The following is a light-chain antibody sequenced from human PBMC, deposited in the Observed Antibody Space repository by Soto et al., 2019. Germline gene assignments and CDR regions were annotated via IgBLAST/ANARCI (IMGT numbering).Light chain of an antibody. CDR1: QSVNNNY. Sequence: EIVMTQSPGTLSVSPGERATLSCRTSQSVNNNYLAWYQQKPGQAPRLLIYGASSRATGIPDRFSGSGSGTDFTLSISRLEPEDFAVYYCQQYSSLWTFGQGTKVDI. CDR2: GAS. CDR3: QQYSSLWT. J-gene: IGKJ1*01. V-gene: IGKV3-20*01.